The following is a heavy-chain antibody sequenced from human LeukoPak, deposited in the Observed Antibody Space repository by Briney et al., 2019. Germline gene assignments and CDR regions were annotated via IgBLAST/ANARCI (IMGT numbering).Heavy chain of an antibody. Sequence: GGSLRLSCAASGFTFSSYSMNWVRQAPGKGLEWVSFISSSSSTIYYADSVKGRFTISRDNAKNSLYLQMNSLRAEDTAVYYCTRDRGGSYSAIDYWGQGTLVTVSS. D-gene: IGHD1-26*01. CDR3: TRDRGGSYSAIDY. CDR2: ISSSSSTI. V-gene: IGHV3-48*04. J-gene: IGHJ4*02. CDR1: GFTFSSYS.